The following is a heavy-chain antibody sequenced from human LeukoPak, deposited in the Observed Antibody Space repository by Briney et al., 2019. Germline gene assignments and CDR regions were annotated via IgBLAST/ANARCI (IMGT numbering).Heavy chain of an antibody. D-gene: IGHD3-3*01. CDR2: ISSSSSYI. V-gene: IGHV3-21*01. J-gene: IGHJ5*02. Sequence: GGSLRLSCAASGFTFSSYSMNWVRQAPGKGLGWVSSISSSSSYIYYADSVKGRFTISRDNAKNSLYLQMNSLRAEDTAVYYCASGMTLRFLEWLSSWGQGTLVTVSS. CDR1: GFTFSSYS. CDR3: ASGMTLRFLEWLSS.